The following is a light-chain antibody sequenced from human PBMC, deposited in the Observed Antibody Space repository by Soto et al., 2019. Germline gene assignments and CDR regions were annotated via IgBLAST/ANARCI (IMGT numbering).Light chain of an antibody. CDR3: SSYTSSRTRV. Sequence: QSALTQPASVSGSPGQSITISCTGTSSDVGGYNYVSWYQQHPGKAPKLMFYDVSNRPSGISNRFSGSKSANTASLTISGLQAEDEADYYCSSYTSSRTRVFGTGTKLTVL. CDR1: SSDVGGYNY. J-gene: IGLJ1*01. CDR2: DVS. V-gene: IGLV2-14*03.